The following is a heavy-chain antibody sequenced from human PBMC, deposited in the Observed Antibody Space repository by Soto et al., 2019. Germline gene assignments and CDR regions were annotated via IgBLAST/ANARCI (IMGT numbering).Heavy chain of an antibody. CDR3: ARSVFP. CDR2: IYYSGST. CDR1: GGSISMGGYS. V-gene: IGHV4-31*11. J-gene: IGHJ5*02. Sequence: PPETPSPTCALSGGSISMGGYSWSWIRQPPGKGLDWIGYIYYSGSTYYNPSLKSRVTISVNTSKNQFSLKLSSVTAADTAVYYCARSVFPWGQGTLVTVSS.